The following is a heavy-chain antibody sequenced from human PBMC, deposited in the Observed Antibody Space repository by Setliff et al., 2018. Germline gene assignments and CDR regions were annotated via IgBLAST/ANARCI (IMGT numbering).Heavy chain of an antibody. V-gene: IGHV1-2*02. CDR1: GYTFTGYY. CDR3: AREEVGRYSSGWYISSDNWFDP. J-gene: IGHJ5*02. CDR2: INPNSGGT. Sequence: ASVKVSCKASGYTFTGYYMHWVRQAPGQGLEWMGWINPNSGGTNYAQKFQGRVTMTRDTSISTAYMELSRLRSDDTAVYYCAREEVGRYSSGWYISSDNWFDPWGQGTLVTVS. D-gene: IGHD6-19*01.